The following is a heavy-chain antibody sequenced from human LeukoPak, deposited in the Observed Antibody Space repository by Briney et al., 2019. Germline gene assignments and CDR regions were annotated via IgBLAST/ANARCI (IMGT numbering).Heavy chain of an antibody. V-gene: IGHV4-34*01. CDR2: INHSGST. CDR3: ARGRGWVVTAIPGFDY. J-gene: IGHJ4*02. CDR1: GGSFSGYY. Sequence: SETLSLTCAGYGGSFSGYYWSWIRQPPGKGLEWIGEINHSGSTNYNPSLKSRVTISVDTSKNQFSLKLSSVTAADTAVYYCARGRGWVVTAIPGFDYWGQGTLVTVSS. D-gene: IGHD2-21*02.